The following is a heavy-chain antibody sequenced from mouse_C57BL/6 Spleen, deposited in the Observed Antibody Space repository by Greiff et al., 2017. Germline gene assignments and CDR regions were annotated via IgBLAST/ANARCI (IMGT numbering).Heavy chain of an antibody. CDR1: GYTFTDHT. D-gene: IGHD1-1*01. Sequence: LEESDAELVKPGASVKISCKVSGYTFTDHTIHWMKQRPEQGLEWIGYIYPRDGSTKYNEKFKGKATLTADKSSSTAYMQLNSLTSEDSAVYFCARNPSYYYGSSYDFDYWGQGSTLTVSS. CDR2: IYPRDGST. CDR3: ARNPSYYYGSSYDFDY. J-gene: IGHJ2*01. V-gene: IGHV1-78*01.